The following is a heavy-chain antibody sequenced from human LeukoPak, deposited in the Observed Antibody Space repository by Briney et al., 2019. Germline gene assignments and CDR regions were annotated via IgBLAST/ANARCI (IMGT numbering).Heavy chain of an antibody. J-gene: IGHJ4*02. Sequence: GGSLRLSCAASGFTFSSYAMSWVRQAPGKGLEWVAFIRYDGSNKYYADSVKGRFTISRDNSKNTLYLQMNSLRAEDTAVYYCAKDGGGSYHFDYWGQGTLVTVSS. CDR1: GFTFSSYA. V-gene: IGHV3-30*02. D-gene: IGHD1-26*01. CDR2: IRYDGSNK. CDR3: AKDGGGSYHFDY.